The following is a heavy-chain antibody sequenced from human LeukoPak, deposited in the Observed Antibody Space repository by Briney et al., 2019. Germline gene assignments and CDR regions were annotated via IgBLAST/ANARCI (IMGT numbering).Heavy chain of an antibody. D-gene: IGHD1-14*01. CDR1: GFTFSDYW. Sequence: GGSLRLSCAASGFTFSDYWMTWVRQPPGKGLEWVAVIWYDGSNKYYADSVKGRFTISRDNSKNTLYLQMNSLRAEDTAVYYCARLSPEFDYWGQGTLVTVSS. CDR2: IWYDGSNK. V-gene: IGHV3-33*08. J-gene: IGHJ4*02. CDR3: ARLSPEFDY.